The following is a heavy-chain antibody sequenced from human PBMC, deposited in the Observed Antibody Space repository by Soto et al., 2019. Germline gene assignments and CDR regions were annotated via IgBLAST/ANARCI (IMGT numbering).Heavy chain of an antibody. J-gene: IGHJ6*03. CDR1: GGSFSGYY. V-gene: IGHV4-34*01. D-gene: IGHD3-10*01. CDR2: INHSGST. CDR3: ARATGSGYYYYYMDV. Sequence: SETLSLTCAVYGGSFSGYYWSWIRQPPGKGLEWIGEINHSGSTNYNPSLKSRVTISVDTSKNQFSLKLSSVTAADTAVYYCARATGSGYYYYYMDVWGKGTTVTVSS.